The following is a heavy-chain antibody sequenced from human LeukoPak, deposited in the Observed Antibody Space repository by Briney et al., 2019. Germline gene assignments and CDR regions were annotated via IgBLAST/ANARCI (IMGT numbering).Heavy chain of an antibody. J-gene: IGHJ6*02. D-gene: IGHD2/OR15-2a*01. CDR3: AKDSSHSSQSYGMDV. Sequence: PGRSLRLSCAASGFTFSSYGMHWVRQAPGKGLEWVAVISYDGSNKYYADSVKGRFTISRDNSKNTLYLQMNSLRAEDTAVYYCAKDSSHSSQSYGMDVWGQGTTVTVSS. CDR1: GFTFSSYG. CDR2: ISYDGSNK. V-gene: IGHV3-30*18.